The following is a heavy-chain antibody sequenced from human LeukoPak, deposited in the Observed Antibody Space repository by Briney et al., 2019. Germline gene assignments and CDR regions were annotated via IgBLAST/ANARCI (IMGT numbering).Heavy chain of an antibody. CDR3: ARDKGNYDFWSGSYYYGMDV. CDR1: GFTFSSYG. Sequence: PGGSLRLSCAASGFTFSSYGMHWVRQAPGKGLEWVAVIWYDGSNKYYADSVKGRFTISRDNSKNTLYLQMNSLRAEDTAVYYCARDKGNYDFWSGSYYYGMDVWGQGTTVTVSS. V-gene: IGHV3-33*01. D-gene: IGHD3-3*01. J-gene: IGHJ6*02. CDR2: IWYDGSNK.